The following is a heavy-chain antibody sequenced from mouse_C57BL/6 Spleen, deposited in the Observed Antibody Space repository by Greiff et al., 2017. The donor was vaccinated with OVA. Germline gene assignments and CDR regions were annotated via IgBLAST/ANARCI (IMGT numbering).Heavy chain of an antibody. Sequence: QVQLKQPGAELVKPGASVKLSCKASGYTFTSYWMQWVKQRPGQGLEWIGEIDPSDSYTNYNQKFKGKATLTVDTSSSTAYMQLSSLTSEDSAVYYCARPGSSPAWFAYWGQGTLVTVSA. J-gene: IGHJ3*01. CDR3: ARPGSSPAWFAY. V-gene: IGHV1-50*01. CDR2: IDPSDSYT. D-gene: IGHD1-1*01. CDR1: GYTFTSYW.